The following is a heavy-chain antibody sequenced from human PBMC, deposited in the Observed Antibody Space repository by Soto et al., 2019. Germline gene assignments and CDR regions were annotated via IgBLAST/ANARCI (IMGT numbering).Heavy chain of an antibody. CDR2: IYYSGST. J-gene: IGHJ6*03. CDR1: GGSISSYY. V-gene: IGHV4-59*01. D-gene: IGHD3-16*01. Sequence: TSETLSLTCTVSGGSISSYYWSWIRQPPGKGLEWIGYIYYSGSTNYNPSLKSRVTISVDTSKNQFSLKLSSVTAADTAVYYCARTLDYGHMDVWGKGTTVTV. CDR3: ARTLDYGHMDV.